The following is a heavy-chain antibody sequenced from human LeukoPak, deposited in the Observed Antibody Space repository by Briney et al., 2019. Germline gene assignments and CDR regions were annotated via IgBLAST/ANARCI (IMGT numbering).Heavy chain of an antibody. D-gene: IGHD1-20*01. CDR1: GYIFIGYY. CDR3: ARADNGNEMDV. Sequence: ASVKVSCKASGYIFIGYYMHWVRQAPGQGLEWMGWINPNSGVTNYVQNFQGRVTMTRDTSISTAYMELSRLRSDDTAVYYCARADNGNEMDVWGQGTTVTVSS. V-gene: IGHV1-2*02. CDR2: INPNSGVT. J-gene: IGHJ6*02.